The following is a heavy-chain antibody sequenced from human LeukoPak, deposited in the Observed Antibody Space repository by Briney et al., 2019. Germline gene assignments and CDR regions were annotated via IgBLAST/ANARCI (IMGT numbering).Heavy chain of an antibody. D-gene: IGHD3-10*01. Sequence: KPSETLSLTCAVYGGSFSGYYWSWIRQPPGKGLEWIGEINHSGSTNYNPSLKSRVTIPVDMSKNQFSLRLKSVTAVDTAVYYCARGALLWFGAKMEYYFDSWGQGTPLTVSS. CDR3: ARGALLWFGAKMEYYFDS. CDR1: GGSFSGYY. CDR2: INHSGST. V-gene: IGHV4-34*01. J-gene: IGHJ4*02.